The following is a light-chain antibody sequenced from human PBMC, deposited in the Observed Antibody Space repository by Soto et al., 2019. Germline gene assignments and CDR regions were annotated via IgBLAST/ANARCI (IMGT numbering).Light chain of an antibody. CDR2: GAS. Sequence: EIVLTQSPGTLSLSPVERATLSFSASQSVSSTYLAWYQQKPGQAPRLLIYGASSRATGIPDRFSGSGSGTDFTLTISRLEPEDFAVYYCQQYAGSPWTFGQGTKVDIK. V-gene: IGKV3-20*01. CDR3: QQYAGSPWT. CDR1: QSVSSTY. J-gene: IGKJ1*01.